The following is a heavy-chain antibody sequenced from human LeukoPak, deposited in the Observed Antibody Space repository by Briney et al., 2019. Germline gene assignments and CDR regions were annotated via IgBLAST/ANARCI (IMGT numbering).Heavy chain of an antibody. Sequence: GEPLKISCKGSGSSFTSYWIGWVRKAPGKGLEWVEVIWYDGSNKYYADSVKGRFTISRDNSKNTLYLQMNSLRADDTAVYYCARGYDSSGYYHYYFDYWGQGTLVTVSS. CDR3: ARGYDSSGYYHYYFDY. V-gene: IGHV3-33*01. J-gene: IGHJ4*02. CDR2: IWYDGSNK. D-gene: IGHD3-22*01. CDR1: GSSFTSYW.